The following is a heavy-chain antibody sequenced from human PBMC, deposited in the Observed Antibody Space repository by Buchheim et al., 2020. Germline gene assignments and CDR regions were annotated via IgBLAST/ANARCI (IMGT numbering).Heavy chain of an antibody. D-gene: IGHD2/OR15-2a*01. CDR1: GFNFGSVW. Sequence: EVQLVESGGGLVQPGGSLRLSCAASGFNFGSVWMSWVRQAPGKGLEWVANIKEDGTEVHFVDSVKGRFFISRDNARNSLYLQLNSLRVEDSAMYYCVRFGIVPPIYYFDYWGQGT. CDR3: VRFGIVPPIYYFDY. CDR2: IKEDGTEV. J-gene: IGHJ4*02. V-gene: IGHV3-7*01.